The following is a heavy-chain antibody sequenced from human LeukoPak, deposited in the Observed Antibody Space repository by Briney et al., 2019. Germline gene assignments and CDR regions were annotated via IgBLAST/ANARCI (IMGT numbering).Heavy chain of an antibody. J-gene: IGHJ2*01. D-gene: IGHD6-13*01. CDR3: ARVGQQLVRWYFDL. CDR2: ISSDGGST. V-gene: IGHV3-64*01. Sequence: GGSLRLSCAASGFTFSSYTMHWVRQAPGKGLEYVSAISSDGGSTYYANSVKGRFTISRDNSKNSLFLQMNSLRDEDTAVYYCARVGQQLVRWYFDLWGRGTLVTVSS. CDR1: GFTFSSYT.